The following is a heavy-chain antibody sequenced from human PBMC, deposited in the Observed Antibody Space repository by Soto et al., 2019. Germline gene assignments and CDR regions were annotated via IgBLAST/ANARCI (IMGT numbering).Heavy chain of an antibody. Sequence: PSETLSLTCTVSGGSISTYYWSWIRQPPGKGLEWIGYIYYSGSTNYNPSLKSRVTISVDTSKNQFSLKLSSVTAADTAVYYCARMRNILTGYPGRFDYWGQGTLVPVSS. CDR3: ARMRNILTGYPGRFDY. CDR2: IYYSGST. J-gene: IGHJ4*02. V-gene: IGHV4-59*01. D-gene: IGHD3-9*01. CDR1: GGSISTYY.